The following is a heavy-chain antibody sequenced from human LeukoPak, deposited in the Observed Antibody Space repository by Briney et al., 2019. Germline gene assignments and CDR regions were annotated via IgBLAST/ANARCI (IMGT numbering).Heavy chain of an antibody. CDR1: GFIFRNYG. V-gene: IGHV3-33*07. CDR2: IWHDGSAE. CDR3: ARDSRGGWSGYFDL. D-gene: IGHD6-19*01. Sequence: GGSLRPSCAASGFIFRNYGMYWVRQAPGKGLEWVAVIWHDGSAEFYADSVKGRFSISRDDSKNTVYLQMNSLRVEDTALYYCARDSRGGWSGYFDLWGQGIVVTVSA. J-gene: IGHJ4*02.